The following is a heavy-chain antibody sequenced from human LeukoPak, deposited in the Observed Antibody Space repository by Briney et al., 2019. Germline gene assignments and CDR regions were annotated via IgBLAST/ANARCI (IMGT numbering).Heavy chain of an antibody. J-gene: IGHJ4*02. Sequence: GGSLRLSCAASGFTFSSYGVHWVRQAPGKGLEWVAVISYDGSNKYYADSVKGRFTISRDNSKNTLYLQMNSLRAEDTAVYYCAKEDIGFDYWGQGTLVTVSS. CDR3: AKEDIGFDY. D-gene: IGHD5-12*01. CDR2: ISYDGSNK. CDR1: GFTFSSYG. V-gene: IGHV3-30*18.